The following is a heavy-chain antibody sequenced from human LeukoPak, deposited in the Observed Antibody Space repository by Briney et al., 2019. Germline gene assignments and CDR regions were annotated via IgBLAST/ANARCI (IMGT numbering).Heavy chain of an antibody. CDR3: AKVEDYGDYNFDY. Sequence: GGSLRLSCAASGFTFSSYAISWVRQAPGKGLEWVSAISGSGGSTYYADSVKGRFTISRDNSKNTLYLQMNSLRAEDTAVYYCAKVEDYGDYNFDYWGQGTLVTVSS. D-gene: IGHD4-17*01. J-gene: IGHJ4*02. V-gene: IGHV3-23*01. CDR1: GFTFSSYA. CDR2: ISGSGGST.